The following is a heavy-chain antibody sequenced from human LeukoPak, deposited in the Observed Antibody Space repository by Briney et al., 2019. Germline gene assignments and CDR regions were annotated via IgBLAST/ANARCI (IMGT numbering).Heavy chain of an antibody. J-gene: IGHJ4*02. D-gene: IGHD3-16*01. V-gene: IGHV4-30-2*01. CDR3: ARGGLLAYYFDY. Sequence: PSQTLSLTCAVSGGSISSGGYSWSWIRQPPGKGLEWIAYMYHSGSTYYNPSLKSRVTLSVDESKNQFSLKLSSVTAADTAVYYCARGGLLAYYFDYWGQGTLVTVSS. CDR1: GGSISSGGYS. CDR2: MYHSGST.